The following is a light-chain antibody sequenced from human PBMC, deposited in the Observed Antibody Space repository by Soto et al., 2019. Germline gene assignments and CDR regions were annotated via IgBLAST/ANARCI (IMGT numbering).Light chain of an antibody. Sequence: ESVLTQSAGTLSLSPGERATLSCRASQRVSSNYLAWYQQKPGQAPRLLIYGASTRATGITYRFSGSGSGTDFTLTISRLEPEDFAVYYCQQYANSPPTFGQGSKV. J-gene: IGKJ1*01. CDR2: GAS. V-gene: IGKV3-20*01. CDR3: QQYANSPPT. CDR1: QRVSSNY.